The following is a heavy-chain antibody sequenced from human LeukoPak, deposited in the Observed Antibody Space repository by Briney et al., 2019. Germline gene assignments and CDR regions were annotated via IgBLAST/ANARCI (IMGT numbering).Heavy chain of an antibody. Sequence: PGGSLRLSFAASGFTFSSYAMHWVRQAPGKGLEWVAVISYDGSNKYYADSVKGRFTISRDNSKNTLYLQMNSLRAEDTAVYCCARGTDFWSGYCDYWGQGTLVTVSS. CDR3: ARGTDFWSGYCDY. D-gene: IGHD3-3*01. CDR1: GFTFSSYA. CDR2: ISYDGSNK. V-gene: IGHV3-30-3*01. J-gene: IGHJ4*02.